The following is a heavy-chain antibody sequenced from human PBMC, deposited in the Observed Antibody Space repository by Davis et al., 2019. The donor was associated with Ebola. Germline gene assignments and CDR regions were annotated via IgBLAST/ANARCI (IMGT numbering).Heavy chain of an antibody. CDR2: ISGGGETT. Sequence: GESLKISCAPSGFTFSNYAMGWVRQAPGKGLEWVSSISGGGETTYYADPVRGRFTISRDNSKNTLYLQMNSLRAEDTAVYYCARDLMYYYGSGSTHYYYYGMDVWGQGTTVTVSS. V-gene: IGHV3-23*01. J-gene: IGHJ6*02. D-gene: IGHD3-10*01. CDR3: ARDLMYYYGSGSTHYYYYGMDV. CDR1: GFTFSNYA.